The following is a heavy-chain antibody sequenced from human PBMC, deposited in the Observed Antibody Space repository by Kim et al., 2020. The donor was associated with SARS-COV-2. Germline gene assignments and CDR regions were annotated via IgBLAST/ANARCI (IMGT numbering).Heavy chain of an antibody. CDR3: GRGMGARVVRGGFDY. Sequence: PPLKSRVTISVDPYKNQFSLKLSSVTAADTDVYYCGRGMGARVVRGGFDYWGQGTLVTVSS. V-gene: IGHV4-34*01. D-gene: IGHD2-21*01. J-gene: IGHJ4*02.